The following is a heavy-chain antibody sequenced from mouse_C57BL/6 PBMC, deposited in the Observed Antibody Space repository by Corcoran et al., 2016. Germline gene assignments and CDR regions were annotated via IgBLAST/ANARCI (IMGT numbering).Heavy chain of an antibody. CDR2: IYPGDGDT. D-gene: IGHD2-1*01. CDR3: ARYGNLAWFAY. CDR1: GDAFSGYW. J-gene: IGHJ3*01. V-gene: IGHV1-80*01. Sequence: VQLQQSRAALVKPGASVKISCKASGDAFSGYWMNCVQQRPGKGLEWIGQIYPGDGDTNYNGKFKGKATLTADKSSSTAYMQLSSLTSEDSAVYFCARYGNLAWFAYWGQGTLVTVSA.